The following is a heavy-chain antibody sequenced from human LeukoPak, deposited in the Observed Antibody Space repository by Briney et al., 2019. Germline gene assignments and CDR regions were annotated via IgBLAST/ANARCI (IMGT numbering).Heavy chain of an antibody. Sequence: ASVKVSCKASGYTFTGYYMHWVRQAPGQGLEWMGRINPNSGGTNYAQKLQGRVTMTTDTSTSTAYMELRSLRSDDTAVYYCARDPFEDSYMDVWGKGTTVTVSS. CDR1: GYTFTGYY. D-gene: IGHD3-9*01. J-gene: IGHJ6*03. V-gene: IGHV1-2*06. CDR3: ARDPFEDSYMDV. CDR2: INPNSGGT.